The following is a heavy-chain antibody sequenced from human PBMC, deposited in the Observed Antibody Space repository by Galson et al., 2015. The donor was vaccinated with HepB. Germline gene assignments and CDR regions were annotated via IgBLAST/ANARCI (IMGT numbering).Heavy chain of an antibody. D-gene: IGHD3-3*01. J-gene: IGHJ4*02. CDR3: ARDYPLRFLEWLLWGGFDY. Sequence: SVKVSCKASGYTFTSYAMHWVRQAPGQRLEWMGWINAGNGNTKYSQKFQGRVTITRDTSASTVYMELSSLRSEDTAVYYCARDYPLRFLEWLLWGGFDYWGQGTLVTVSS. V-gene: IGHV1-3*01. CDR2: INAGNGNT. CDR1: GYTFTSYA.